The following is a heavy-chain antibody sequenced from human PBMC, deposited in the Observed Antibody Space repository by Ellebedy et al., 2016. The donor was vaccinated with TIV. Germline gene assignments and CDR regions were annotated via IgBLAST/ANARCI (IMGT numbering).Heavy chain of an antibody. CDR2: ISAYNGNT. CDR3: ARQGLAGPFDY. V-gene: IGHV1-18*01. Sequence: GESLKISCKGSGYSFTSYGISWVRQAPGQGLEWMGWISAYNGNTNYAQKLQGRVTMTTDTSTSTAYMELSSLRSEDTAVYYCARQGLAGPFDYWGQGTLVTVSS. CDR1: GYSFTSYG. J-gene: IGHJ4*02. D-gene: IGHD2-15*01.